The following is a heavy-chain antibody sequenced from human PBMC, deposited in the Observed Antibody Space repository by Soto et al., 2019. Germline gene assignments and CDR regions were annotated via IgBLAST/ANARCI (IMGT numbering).Heavy chain of an antibody. Sequence: QLQLQESGPGLVKPSETLSLTCTVSGGSISSSSYYWGWIRQPPGKGLEWIGSIYYSGSTYYNPSLKSRVTISVDTSKNQFSLKLSSVTAADTAVYYCARRSSGGNIVVVPAAIAGDAFDIWGQGTMVTVSS. CDR2: IYYSGST. D-gene: IGHD2-2*01. V-gene: IGHV4-39*01. CDR3: ARRSSGGNIVVVPAAIAGDAFDI. J-gene: IGHJ3*02. CDR1: GGSISSSSYY.